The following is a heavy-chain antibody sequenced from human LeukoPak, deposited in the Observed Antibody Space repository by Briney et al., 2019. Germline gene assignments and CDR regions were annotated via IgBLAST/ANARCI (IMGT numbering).Heavy chain of an antibody. CDR2: IIPLFETA. CDR3: AADLVGMAVAAPLDS. V-gene: IGHV1-69*06. J-gene: IGHJ4*02. D-gene: IGHD2-15*01. Sequence: SVKVSCKATGGTFSSYAITWVRQAPGQGLHWMGGIIPLFETANYAQIFQGRVTITADNSTSTVYMELSSLRSEATVVYYCAADLVGMAVAAPLDSWGQGTLVTVSS. CDR1: GGTFSSYA.